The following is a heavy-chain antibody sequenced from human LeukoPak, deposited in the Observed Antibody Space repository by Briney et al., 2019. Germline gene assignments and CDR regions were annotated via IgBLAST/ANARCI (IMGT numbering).Heavy chain of an antibody. CDR3: AGDQFWSGYYTPDY. Sequence: SETLSLTCTVSGGSISSSSYYWGWVRQPPGKGLEWIGSIYYSGSTYYNLSLKSRVTISVDTSKNQFSLKLSSVTAADTAVYYCAGDQFWSGYYTPDYWGQGTLVTVSS. CDR2: IYYSGST. D-gene: IGHD3-3*01. V-gene: IGHV4-39*07. CDR1: GGSISSSSYY. J-gene: IGHJ4*02.